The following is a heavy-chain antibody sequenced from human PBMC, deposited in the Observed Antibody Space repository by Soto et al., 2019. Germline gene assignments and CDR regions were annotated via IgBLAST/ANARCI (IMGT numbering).Heavy chain of an antibody. J-gene: IGHJ5*02. CDR3: ARDPTSTNWFDP. CDR1: GGSISTYY. V-gene: IGHV4-59*01. Sequence: SETLSLTCTVSGGSISTYYWSWIRQPPGKGLEWIGYINHNGTTSYNPSVKSRVTILVDTSNQFSLRLRSVTAADTAVYYCARDPTSTNWFDPWGQGTLVAV. CDR2: INHNGTT.